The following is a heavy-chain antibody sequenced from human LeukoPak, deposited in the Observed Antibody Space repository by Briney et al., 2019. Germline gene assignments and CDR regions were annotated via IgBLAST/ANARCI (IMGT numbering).Heavy chain of an antibody. J-gene: IGHJ4*02. Sequence: SETLSLTCAVYGASFSGYYWAWIRQPPGKGLEWIGEINHTGSTTYNPSLKSRVTMSVDTSKNRFSLKLNSVTAADTAVYYCARERVATIGYYFDYWGQGTLVTVSS. CDR3: ARERVATIGYYFDY. V-gene: IGHV4-34*01. D-gene: IGHD5-24*01. CDR1: GASFSGYY. CDR2: INHTGST.